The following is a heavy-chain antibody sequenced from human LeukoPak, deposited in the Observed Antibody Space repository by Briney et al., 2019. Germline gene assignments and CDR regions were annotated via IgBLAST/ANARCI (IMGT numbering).Heavy chain of an antibody. D-gene: IGHD1-26*01. Sequence: GESLQISCQGSGYRFTSDWIGWVRQMPGKGLEWMGIIYPGDSDTRYSPSFQGQVTISADKSVNTAYLQWSSLKASDTAMYYCARRSGSQYDYWGQGTLVTVSS. CDR1: GYRFTSDW. V-gene: IGHV5-51*01. CDR3: ARRSGSQYDY. J-gene: IGHJ4*02. CDR2: IYPGDSDT.